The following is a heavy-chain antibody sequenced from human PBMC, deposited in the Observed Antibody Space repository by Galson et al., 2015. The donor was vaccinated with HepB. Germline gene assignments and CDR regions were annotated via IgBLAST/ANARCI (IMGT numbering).Heavy chain of an antibody. V-gene: IGHV1-8*01. J-gene: IGHJ6*03. CDR2: MNPNSGNT. D-gene: IGHD6-13*01. CDR1: GYTFTSYD. Sequence: SVKVSCKASGYTFTSYDINWVRQATGQGLEWMGWMNPNSGNTGYAQKFQGRVTMTRNTSISTAYMELSSLSSEDTAVYYCARRGISSWPYYYYYMDVWGKGTTVTVSS. CDR3: ARRGISSWPYYYYYMDV.